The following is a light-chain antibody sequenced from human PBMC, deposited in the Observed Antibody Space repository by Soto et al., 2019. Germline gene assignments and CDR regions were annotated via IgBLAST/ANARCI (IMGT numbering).Light chain of an antibody. Sequence: ESVLTQSTVTLSLSPWERATLSCRASQSVSNNYLAWYQQKPGQAPRLLIYGASNRATGIPDRFSGSGSGTDFTLTISRLEPEDFAVYYCQQYGSSGTFGQGTKVDIK. CDR3: QQYGSSGT. CDR2: GAS. CDR1: QSVSNNY. V-gene: IGKV3-20*01. J-gene: IGKJ1*01.